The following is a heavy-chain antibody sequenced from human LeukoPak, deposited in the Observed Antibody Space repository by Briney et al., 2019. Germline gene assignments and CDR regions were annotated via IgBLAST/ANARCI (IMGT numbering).Heavy chain of an antibody. Sequence: GGSLRLSSAASGFTFSSYWMHWVRQGPGKGPVWVSRINSDGSSTTYADSVKGRFTISRDNAKNTLYLQMNSLRAEDMAVYYCARSSALYYDSSGYYDYWGQGTLVTVSS. CDR2: INSDGSST. CDR1: GFTFSSYW. D-gene: IGHD3-22*01. CDR3: ARSSALYYDSSGYYDY. J-gene: IGHJ4*02. V-gene: IGHV3-74*01.